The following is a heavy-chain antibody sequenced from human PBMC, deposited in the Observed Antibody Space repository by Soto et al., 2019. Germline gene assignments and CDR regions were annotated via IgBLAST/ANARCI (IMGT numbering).Heavy chain of an antibody. CDR2: INHSGST. Sequence: SETLSLTCAVYGGSFSGYYWSWIRQPPGKGLEWIGEINHSGSTSYNPSLKSRVTISVDTSKNQFSLKLSSVTAADTAVYYCARDGYCSSTSCYGDDAFDIWGQGTMVTVSS. CDR1: GGSFSGYY. D-gene: IGHD2-2*03. V-gene: IGHV4-34*01. CDR3: ARDGYCSSTSCYGDDAFDI. J-gene: IGHJ3*02.